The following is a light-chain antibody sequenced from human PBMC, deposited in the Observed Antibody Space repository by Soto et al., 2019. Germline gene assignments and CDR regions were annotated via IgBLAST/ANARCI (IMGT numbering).Light chain of an antibody. Sequence: DIQMTQSPSSLSASVGDRVTITCRASQSIRRFVNWYHQKPGKAPKLLIYAASSLQSGVPSRFSGSGSGIGFTLTITSLQPEDFATYHCQQSYITPVTFGQGTRLEIK. CDR2: AAS. CDR1: QSIRRF. V-gene: IGKV1-39*01. J-gene: IGKJ5*01. CDR3: QQSYITPVT.